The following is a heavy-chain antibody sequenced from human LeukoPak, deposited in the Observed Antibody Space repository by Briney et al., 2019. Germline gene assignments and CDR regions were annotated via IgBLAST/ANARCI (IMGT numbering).Heavy chain of an antibody. D-gene: IGHD3-22*01. CDR1: GGSISSFY. V-gene: IGHV4-4*09. Sequence: PSETLSLTCTVSGGSISSFYWTWIRQPPGKGLEWIGYIYPGGSTNYNPYFKSRATISLDASKNQFSLSLTSVTAADAAVYFCARPHTSAFGFAFDIWGHGTLLTVSS. CDR2: IYPGGST. CDR3: ARPHTSAFGFAFDI. J-gene: IGHJ3*02.